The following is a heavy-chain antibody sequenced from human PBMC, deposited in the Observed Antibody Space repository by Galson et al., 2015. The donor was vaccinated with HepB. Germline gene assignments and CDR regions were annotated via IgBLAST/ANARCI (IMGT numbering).Heavy chain of an antibody. Sequence: SLRLSCAASGFTFSSYAMHWVRQAPGKGLEYVSAISSNGGSTYYADSVKGRFTISRDNSKNTLYLQMSSLRAEDTAVYYCVRDHYGDYPWWFDPWGQGTLVTVSS. CDR1: GFTFSSYA. CDR2: ISSNGGST. CDR3: VRDHYGDYPWWFDP. D-gene: IGHD4-17*01. J-gene: IGHJ5*02. V-gene: IGHV3-64D*06.